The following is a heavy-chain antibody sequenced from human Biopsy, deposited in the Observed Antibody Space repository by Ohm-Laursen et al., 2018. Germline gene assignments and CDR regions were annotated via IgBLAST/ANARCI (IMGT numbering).Heavy chain of an antibody. J-gene: IGHJ4*02. Sequence: GTLSLTCTVSGGSFTGHYWSWIRQPPGKGLEWIGHISYTGYTSYNASLKSRVTISVDTSRNHFSLRLSSLTAADTAVYYCARGSNDFGGMYFPRWGQGTLLTVSS. D-gene: IGHD4-23*01. CDR1: GGSFTGHY. V-gene: IGHV4-59*11. CDR2: ISYTGYT. CDR3: ARGSNDFGGMYFPR.